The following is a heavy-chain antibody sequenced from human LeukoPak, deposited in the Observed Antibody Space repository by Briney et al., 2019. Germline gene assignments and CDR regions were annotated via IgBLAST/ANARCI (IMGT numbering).Heavy chain of an antibody. CDR3: AREGPYLAGRPGWFDP. CDR2: IIPIFATA. CDR1: GGTFNSYA. D-gene: IGHD6-6*01. Sequence: SVKVSCKASGGTFNSYAITWVRQAPGQGLEWMGRIIPIFATANYAQKFQGRVTITADKSTSTAYMDLSSLRSEDTAVYYCAREGPYLAGRPGWFDPWGQGTLVTVSS. V-gene: IGHV1-69*06. J-gene: IGHJ5*02.